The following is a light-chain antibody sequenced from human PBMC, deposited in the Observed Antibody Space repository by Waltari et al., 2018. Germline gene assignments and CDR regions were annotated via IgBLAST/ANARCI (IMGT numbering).Light chain of an antibody. V-gene: IGKV1-33*01. CDR3: QQYESLPYT. Sequence: DIQMTQSPSSVSASVGDRVTITCQAMQDISNFLSWYQHKAGKAPKLLIFDASKMQTGVPYKFGGGGSGTDFTFTIDSLQPEDVATYYCQQYESLPYTFGQGTKVEI. J-gene: IGKJ2*01. CDR2: DAS. CDR1: QDISNF.